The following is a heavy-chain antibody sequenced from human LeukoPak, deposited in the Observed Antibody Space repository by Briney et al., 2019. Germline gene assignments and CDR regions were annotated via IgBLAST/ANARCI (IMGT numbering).Heavy chain of an antibody. CDR2: IIPIFGTA. CDR1: GGTFSSYA. J-gene: IGHJ4*02. D-gene: IGHD3-9*01. V-gene: IGHV1-69*06. CDR3: ARRRYDILTGYYDY. Sequence: SVKVSCKASGGTFSSYAISRVRQAPGQGLEWMGGIIPIFGTANYAQKFQGRVTITADKSTRTAYMELSSLRSEDTAVYYCARRRYDILTGYYDYWGQGTLVTVSS.